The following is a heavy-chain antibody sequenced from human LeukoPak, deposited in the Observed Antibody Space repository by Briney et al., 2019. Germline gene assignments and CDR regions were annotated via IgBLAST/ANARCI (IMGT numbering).Heavy chain of an antibody. J-gene: IGHJ4*02. D-gene: IGHD3-9*01. CDR1: GYSFTDYA. Sequence: ASVKVSCKASGYSFTDYAMNWVRQAPGQRLEWMGWINADNGDIKYSQKFQGRVTITRDTSASTAYMELSSLTSEDTAVYYCARDYFESTRGYFDYWGQGTLVTVSS. CDR3: ARDYFESTRGYFDY. V-gene: IGHV1-3*01. CDR2: INADNGDI.